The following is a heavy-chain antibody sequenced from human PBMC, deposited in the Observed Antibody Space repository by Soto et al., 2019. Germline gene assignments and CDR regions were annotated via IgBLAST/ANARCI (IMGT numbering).Heavy chain of an antibody. CDR1: GGSFSGYY. Sequence: QVQLQQWGAGLLKPSETLSLTCAVSGGSFSGYYSSWIRQPPGKGLEWIGEMNDSGSTKYNASLESRVAISVDTSKGHFSLTLTSVTAADTAVYYCASPRWNYIYWGQGTLVAVSS. V-gene: IGHV4-34*01. CDR2: MNDSGST. CDR3: ASPRWNYIY. D-gene: IGHD1-7*01. J-gene: IGHJ4*02.